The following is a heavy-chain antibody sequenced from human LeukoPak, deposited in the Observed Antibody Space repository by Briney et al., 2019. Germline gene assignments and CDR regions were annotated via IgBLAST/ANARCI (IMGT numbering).Heavy chain of an antibody. V-gene: IGHV1-2*02. D-gene: IGHD1-26*01. J-gene: IGHJ4*02. CDR1: GYTFTGYY. CDR3: ARAYRGEWELAQTDY. Sequence: ASVKVSCKASGYTFTGYYMHWVRQAPGQGLEWMGWINPNSGGTNYAQKFQGRVTITRNTSISTAYMELSSLRAEDTAVYYCARAYRGEWELAQTDYWGQGTLVTVSS. CDR2: INPNSGGT.